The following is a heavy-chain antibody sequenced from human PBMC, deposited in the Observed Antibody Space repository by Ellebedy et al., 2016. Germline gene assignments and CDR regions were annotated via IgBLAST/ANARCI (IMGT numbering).Heavy chain of an antibody. D-gene: IGHD3-9*01. CDR2: ISWNSGSI. J-gene: IGHJ4*02. V-gene: IGHV3-9*01. CDR1: GFTFDDYA. CDR3: AKDRVSDAIYYFDY. Sequence: GGSLRLSXAASGFTFDDYAMHWVRQAPGKGLEWVSGISWNSGSIGYADSVKGRFTISRDNAKNSLYLQMNSLRAEDTAVYYCAKDRVSDAIYYFDYWGQGTLVTVSS.